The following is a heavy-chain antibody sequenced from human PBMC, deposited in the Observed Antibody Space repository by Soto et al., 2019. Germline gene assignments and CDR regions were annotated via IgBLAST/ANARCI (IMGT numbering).Heavy chain of an antibody. CDR3: VRRATSSQVVVH. D-gene: IGHD6-6*01. CDR1: GYSFTTFW. Sequence: PGESLKISCKASGYSFTTFWIGWVRQMPGKGLEWMGIIYPSDSDTRYSPSFQGHVTMSADTSINSAYLQWTSLKASDTAIYYCVRRATSSQVVVHWGQGTLVTVSS. CDR2: IYPSDSDT. V-gene: IGHV5-51*01. J-gene: IGHJ1*01.